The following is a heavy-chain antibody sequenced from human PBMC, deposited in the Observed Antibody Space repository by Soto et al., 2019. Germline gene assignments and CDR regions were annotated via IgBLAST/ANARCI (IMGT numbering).Heavy chain of an antibody. CDR2: MNPNSGNT. CDR1: GYTLTSYD. CDR3: ARVEDDYSNYGESFDY. D-gene: IGHD4-4*01. J-gene: IGHJ4*02. Sequence: ASVKVSCKASGYTLTSYDINWVRQATGQGLEWMGWMNPNSGNTGYAQKFQGRVTMTRNTSISTAYMELSSLRSEDTAVYYCARVEDDYSNYGESFDYWGQGTLVTVSS. V-gene: IGHV1-8*01.